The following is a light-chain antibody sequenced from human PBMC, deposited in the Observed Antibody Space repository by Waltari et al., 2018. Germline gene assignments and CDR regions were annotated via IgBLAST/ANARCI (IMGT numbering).Light chain of an antibody. CDR2: AAY. CDR3: QQLNSFPYT. J-gene: IGKJ2*01. Sequence: DIQLTQSPSFLSASVGDRVTITCRASQGISSLLAWYQQKPGKAPKLLIFAAYTLQSGVPSRFSGSGSGTEFTLTISSLQPEDFATYYCQQLNSFPYTFGQGTKLEIK. V-gene: IGKV1-9*01. CDR1: QGISSL.